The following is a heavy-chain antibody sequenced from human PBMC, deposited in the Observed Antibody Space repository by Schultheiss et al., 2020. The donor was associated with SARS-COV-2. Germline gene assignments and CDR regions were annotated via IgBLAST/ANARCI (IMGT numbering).Heavy chain of an antibody. CDR2: INHSGST. V-gene: IGHV4-34*01. Sequence: GSLRLSCAVYGGSFSGYYWNWIRQPPGKGLEWIGEINHSGSTNYIPSLKSRVTISVDTSKNQFSLKLSSVTAADTAVYYCARGRTVTTFYYYYGLDVWGQGTTVTVSS. D-gene: IGHD4-11*01. J-gene: IGHJ6*02. CDR1: GGSFSGYY. CDR3: ARGRTVTTFYYYYGLDV.